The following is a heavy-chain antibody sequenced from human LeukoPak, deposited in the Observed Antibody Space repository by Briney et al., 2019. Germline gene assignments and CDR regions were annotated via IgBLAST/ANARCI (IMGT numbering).Heavy chain of an antibody. V-gene: IGHV1-18*01. D-gene: IGHD1-26*01. Sequence: ASVKVSCKASGYTFTSYGISWVRQAPGQGLEWMGWISAYNGNTNYAQKLQGRVTMTTDTSTSTAYMELRSLRSDDTAVYYCARVRYDWELCYEAPGEHWGQGTLVTVSS. J-gene: IGHJ1*01. CDR3: ARVRYDWELCYEAPGEH. CDR2: ISAYNGNT. CDR1: GYTFTSYG.